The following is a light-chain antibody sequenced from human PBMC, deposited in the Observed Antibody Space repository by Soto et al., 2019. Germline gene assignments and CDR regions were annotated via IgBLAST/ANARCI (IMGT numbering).Light chain of an antibody. CDR2: AAS. CDR3: QQYDTSPRT. Sequence: PGDRAPLSWRSSQSLGSGYLAWYQQKPGQAPRILIYAASTRATGIPDRFSGSGSGTDFSLTISRLEPEDFAVYYCQQYDTSPRTFGQGTKVDI. J-gene: IGKJ1*01. CDR1: QSLGSGY. V-gene: IGKV3-20*01.